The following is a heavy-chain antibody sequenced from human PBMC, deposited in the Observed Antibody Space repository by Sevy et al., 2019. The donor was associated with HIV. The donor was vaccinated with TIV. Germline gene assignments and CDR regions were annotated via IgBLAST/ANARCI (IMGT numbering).Heavy chain of an antibody. Sequence: SETLSLTCAVYGESFSSYYWSWIRQSPGKGLEWIGEINHSGTTNYHPSLKSRVSISADTSKNQFSLKLTSVTAADTGVYYCAVRVRVVIPGVVRRRDQFFFYGMAVWGQGTTVTVSS. D-gene: IGHD2-2*01. J-gene: IGHJ6*02. V-gene: IGHV4-34*01. CDR3: AVRVRVVIPGVVRRRDQFFFYGMAV. CDR1: GESFSSYY. CDR2: INHSGTT.